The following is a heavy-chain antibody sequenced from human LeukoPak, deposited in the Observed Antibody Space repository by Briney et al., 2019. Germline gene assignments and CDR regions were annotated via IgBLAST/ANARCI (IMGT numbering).Heavy chain of an antibody. CDR1: GGSFSGYY. CDR3: AREAVYDFWSGYYGFDY. V-gene: IGHV4-34*01. J-gene: IGHJ4*02. CDR2: ISHSGST. D-gene: IGHD3-3*01. Sequence: SETLSLTCAVYGGSFSGYYWSWIRQPPGKGLEWIGEISHSGSTNYNPSLKSRVTISVDTSKNQFSLKLSSVTAADTAVYYCAREAVYDFWSGYYGFDYWGQGTLVTVSS.